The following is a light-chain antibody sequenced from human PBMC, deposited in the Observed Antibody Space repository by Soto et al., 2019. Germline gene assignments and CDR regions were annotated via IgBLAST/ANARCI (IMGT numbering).Light chain of an antibody. Sequence: ESVLMQAPGTLSLSPGERATLSCRASQSVSSNYLAWYQQKPGQAPRLLIYGASSRATGIPDRVSGSGSGTDFTLTVSRLEPEDFAVYYCQQYGSSPWTFGQGTKVDI. CDR3: QQYGSSPWT. CDR1: QSVSSNY. V-gene: IGKV3-20*01. CDR2: GAS. J-gene: IGKJ1*01.